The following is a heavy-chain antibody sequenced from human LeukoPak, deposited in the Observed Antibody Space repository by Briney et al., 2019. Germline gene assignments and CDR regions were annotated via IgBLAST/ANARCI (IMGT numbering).Heavy chain of an antibody. Sequence: SVKVSCKASGGTFSSYAISWVRQAPGQGLEWMGGIIPIFGTANYAQKFQGRVTITTDESTSTAYMELSSLRSEDTAVYYCARDGVAGPYWYFDLWGQGTLVTVSS. CDR3: ARDGVAGPYWYFDL. CDR1: GGTFSSYA. D-gene: IGHD6-19*01. J-gene: IGHJ2*01. CDR2: IIPIFGTA. V-gene: IGHV1-69*05.